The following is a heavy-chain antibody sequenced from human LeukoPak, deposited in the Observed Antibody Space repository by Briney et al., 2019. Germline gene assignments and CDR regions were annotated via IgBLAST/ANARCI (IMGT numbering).Heavy chain of an antibody. CDR3: AKDRSMVRVQYYFDY. D-gene: IGHD3-10*01. J-gene: IGHJ4*02. CDR2: ISGSGGST. V-gene: IGHV3-23*01. CDR1: GFTFSSYA. Sequence: GGSLRLSCAASGFTFSSYAMSWVRQAPGKGLEWVSAISGSGGSTYYADSVKGRFTISRYNTKNTLYLQMNSLRAEDTAVYYCAKDRSMVRVQYYFDYWGQGTLVTVSS.